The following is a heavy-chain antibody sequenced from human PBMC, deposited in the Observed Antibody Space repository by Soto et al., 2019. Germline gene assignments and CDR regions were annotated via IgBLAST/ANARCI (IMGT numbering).Heavy chain of an antibody. D-gene: IGHD3-9*01. Sequence: PGGSLRLSCAASGFTFSRYSMNWVRQAPGKGLEWVSSISSSSSYIYYADSVKGRFTISRDNAKNSLYLQMNSLRAEDTAVYYCARVTPYDILTGYSGYWGQGTLVTVSS. J-gene: IGHJ4*02. CDR3: ARVTPYDILTGYSGY. CDR1: GFTFSRYS. CDR2: ISSSSSYI. V-gene: IGHV3-21*01.